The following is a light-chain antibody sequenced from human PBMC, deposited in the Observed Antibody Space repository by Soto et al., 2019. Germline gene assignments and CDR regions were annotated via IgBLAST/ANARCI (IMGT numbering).Light chain of an antibody. CDR1: SSDVGGYNY. Sequence: QSVLTQPASVSGSPGQSIAISCTGTSSDVGGYNYVSWYQQHPGKAPKLIIYDVSNRPSGVSNRLSGSKSGNTASLTISGLQAEDEADYYCGSYTSSSTVVFGGGTQLTVL. J-gene: IGLJ2*01. CDR3: GSYTSSSTVV. V-gene: IGLV2-14*03. CDR2: DVS.